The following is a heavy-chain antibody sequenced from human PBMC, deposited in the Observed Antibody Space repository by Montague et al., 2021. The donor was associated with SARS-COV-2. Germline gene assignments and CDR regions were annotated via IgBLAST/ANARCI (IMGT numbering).Heavy chain of an antibody. CDR3: AKGSGYFLNYYYMDV. J-gene: IGHJ6*03. Sequence: SLRLSCATSGFTFNDYVMHWVRQAPGKGLEWVSGISWNSDTINYADSVKGRFTISRDNAENSLYLQMNSLRAEDTAFYYCAKGSGYFLNYYYMDVWGKGTTVTVSS. V-gene: IGHV3-9*01. D-gene: IGHD6-25*01. CDR1: GFTFNDYV. CDR2: ISWNSDTI.